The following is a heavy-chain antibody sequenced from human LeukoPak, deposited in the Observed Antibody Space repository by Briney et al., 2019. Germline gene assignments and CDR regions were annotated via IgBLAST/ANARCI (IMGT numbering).Heavy chain of an antibody. CDR2: ISAYNGNT. D-gene: IGHD3-3*01. CDR3: AGGGDYDFLGGGYQGFDY. V-gene: IGHV1-18*01. Sequence: ASVKVSCTASGYTFTSYGISWVRQAPGQGLEWMGWISAYNGNTNYAQKLQGRVTMTTDTSTSTAYMDLRSLRSDDTAVYYCAGGGDYDFLGGGYQGFDYWGQGTLVTVSS. CDR1: GYTFTSYG. J-gene: IGHJ4*02.